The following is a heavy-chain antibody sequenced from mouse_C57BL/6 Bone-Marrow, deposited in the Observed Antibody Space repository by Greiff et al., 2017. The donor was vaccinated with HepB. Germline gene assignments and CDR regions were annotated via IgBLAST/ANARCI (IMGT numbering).Heavy chain of an antibody. D-gene: IGHD1-1*01. CDR1: GFTFSDYY. Sequence: EVKLVESGGGLVQPGGSLKLSCAASGFTFSDYYMYWVRQTPEKRLEWVAYISNGGGSTYYPDTVKGRFTISRDNAKNTLYLQMSRLKSEDTAMYYCARQGSYYGSPYWGQGTLVTVSA. V-gene: IGHV5-12*01. CDR2: ISNGGGST. J-gene: IGHJ3*01. CDR3: ARQGSYYGSPY.